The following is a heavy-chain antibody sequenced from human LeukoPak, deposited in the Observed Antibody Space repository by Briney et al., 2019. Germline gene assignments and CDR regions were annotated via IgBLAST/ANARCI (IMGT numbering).Heavy chain of an antibody. CDR2: IKSKTDGGTT. D-gene: IGHD3-22*01. CDR1: GFTFSNAW. CDR3: TTWGYYYDSTGYSSFDY. Sequence: GGSLRLSCAASGFTFSNAWMSWVRQAPVKGLEWVGRIKSKTDGGTTDYAAPVKGRFTISRDDSKNTLYLQMNSLKTEDTAVYYCTTWGYYYDSTGYSSFDYWGQGTLVTVSS. V-gene: IGHV3-15*01. J-gene: IGHJ4*02.